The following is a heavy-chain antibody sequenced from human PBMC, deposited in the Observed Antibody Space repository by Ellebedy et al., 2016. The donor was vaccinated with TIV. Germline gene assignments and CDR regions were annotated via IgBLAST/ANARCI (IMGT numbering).Heavy chain of an antibody. CDR2: IYYSGST. V-gene: IGHV4-59*08. CDR3: ARWWGSTYYFDY. J-gene: IGHJ4*02. CDR1: GGSISSYY. Sequence: MPSETLSLTCTVSGGSISSYYLSWIRPPPGKGLEWIGYIYYSGSTNYNPSLKSRVTISVDTSKNQFSLKLSSVTAADTAVYYGARWWGSTYYFDYWGQGTLVTVSS. D-gene: IGHD2-8*02.